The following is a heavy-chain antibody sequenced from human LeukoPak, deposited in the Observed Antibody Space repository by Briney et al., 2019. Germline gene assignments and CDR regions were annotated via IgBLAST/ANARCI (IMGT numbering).Heavy chain of an antibody. Sequence: PGGSLRLSCAVSGFTFSSYWMHWVRQAPGKGLVWVSRISSDGSSTTYVDSVKGRFTISRDNARNTLYLQMNSLRAEDTAVYYCTRVWLDSSGCCLFDPWGQGTLVTVSS. V-gene: IGHV3-74*01. CDR3: TRVWLDSSGCCLFDP. CDR2: ISSDGSST. D-gene: IGHD6-19*01. CDR1: GFTFSSYW. J-gene: IGHJ5*02.